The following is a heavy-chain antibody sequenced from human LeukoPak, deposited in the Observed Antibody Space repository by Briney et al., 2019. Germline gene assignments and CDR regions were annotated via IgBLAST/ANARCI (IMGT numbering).Heavy chain of an antibody. Sequence: GRSQRLSCAASGFTFSSYAMHWVRQAPGKGLEWVAVISYDGSNKYYADSVKGRFAISRDNSKNTLYLQMNSLRAEDTAVYYCARDLSGYSYGYEGYLDYWGQGTLVTVSS. CDR2: ISYDGSNK. CDR3: ARDLSGYSYGYEGYLDY. J-gene: IGHJ4*02. CDR1: GFTFSSYA. V-gene: IGHV3-30*09. D-gene: IGHD5-18*01.